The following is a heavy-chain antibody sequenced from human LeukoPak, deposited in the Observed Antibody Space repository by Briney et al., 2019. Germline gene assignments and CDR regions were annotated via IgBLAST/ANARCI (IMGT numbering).Heavy chain of an antibody. CDR2: IWYDGSNK. V-gene: IGHV3-33*01. J-gene: IGHJ4*02. CDR1: GFTFSRYA. D-gene: IGHD5-18*01. Sequence: GGSLRLSCAASGFTFSRYAMHWARQAPGKGLEGVAIIWYDGSNKNYVDSVKGRFTISRDNGKSTLYLQMNSLRAEDTAVYYCARVDTAMGSLDYWGQGILVTVSS. CDR3: ARVDTAMGSLDY.